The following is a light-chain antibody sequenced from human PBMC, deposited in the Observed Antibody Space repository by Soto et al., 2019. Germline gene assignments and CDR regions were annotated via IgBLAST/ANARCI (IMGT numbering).Light chain of an antibody. CDR2: DAS. CDR3: QQCGNWPLT. V-gene: IGKV3-11*01. Sequence: ETVLTQSPATLSLSPGERATLSCRASQSVNNYLAWYQQKPGQAPRLLIYDASNTATGIPARFRGSGSGTDFTLTISSLEPEDFAVYYCQQCGNWPLTFGQGTRLEIK. J-gene: IGKJ5*01. CDR1: QSVNNY.